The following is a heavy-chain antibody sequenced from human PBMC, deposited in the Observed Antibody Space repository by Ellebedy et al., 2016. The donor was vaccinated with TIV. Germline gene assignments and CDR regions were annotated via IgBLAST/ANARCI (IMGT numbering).Heavy chain of an antibody. CDR3: ARDNHYYVQYFQQ. J-gene: IGHJ1*01. V-gene: IGHV1-46*01. CDR2: IDPSGGGT. D-gene: IGHD3-10*02. CDR1: GYTLTNFY. Sequence: ASVKVSCKAFGYTLTNFYVHWVRQAPGQGLEWMGVIDPSGGGTIYAQKFQGRVTITADESTSTVYMELSSLRSEDTAMYYCARDNHYYVQYFQQWGQGTLVTVSS.